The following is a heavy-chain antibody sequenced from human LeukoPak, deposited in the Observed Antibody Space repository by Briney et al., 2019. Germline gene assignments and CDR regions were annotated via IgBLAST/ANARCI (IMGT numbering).Heavy chain of an antibody. Sequence: GGSLRLSCAASGFTFSSYAMHWVRQAPGKGLEWVTFIRNDGSNKYYADSVKGRFTISRDNSKNTLYLQMNSLSSEDTAVYYCARADSGYSYSSFYFDYWGQGTLVTVSS. CDR2: IRNDGSNK. D-gene: IGHD5-18*01. J-gene: IGHJ4*02. V-gene: IGHV3-30*02. CDR3: ARADSGYSYSSFYFDY. CDR1: GFTFSSYA.